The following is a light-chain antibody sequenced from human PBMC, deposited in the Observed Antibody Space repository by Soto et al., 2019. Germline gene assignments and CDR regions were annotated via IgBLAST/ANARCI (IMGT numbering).Light chain of an antibody. CDR3: QHYTLYSAP. CDR2: GAS. CDR1: QDISTY. Sequence: RLTQSPSSLSASVGDTVTISCPASQDISTYLAWYQHKPGKAPTLLIFGASSLHNGVPPRFAGSGSGSEFTLTINRLQPDDFATYYCQHYTLYSAPFGQGTRV. V-gene: IGKV1-5*01. J-gene: IGKJ5*01.